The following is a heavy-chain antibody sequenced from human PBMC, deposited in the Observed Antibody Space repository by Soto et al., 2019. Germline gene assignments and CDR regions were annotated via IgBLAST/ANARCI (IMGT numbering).Heavy chain of an antibody. CDR3: ARAPETPSILGVALPYFFDY. CDR2: IFYSGSF. CDR1: GGSISSGTSY. V-gene: IGHV4-31*03. D-gene: IGHD3-3*01. Sequence: SETLSLTCTVSGGSISSGTSYWSWLRQRPGKGLEWIGYIFYSGSFYYTPSLRGRVMILADTSKNQFTLRLSSVTAADPAVYYCARAPETPSILGVALPYFFDYWGQGALVTVSS. J-gene: IGHJ4*02.